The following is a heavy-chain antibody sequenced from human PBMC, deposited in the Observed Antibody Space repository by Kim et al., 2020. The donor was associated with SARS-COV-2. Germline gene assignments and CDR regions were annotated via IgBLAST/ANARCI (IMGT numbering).Heavy chain of an antibody. D-gene: IGHD5-12*01. J-gene: IGHJ3*02. V-gene: IGHV3-21*01. CDR3: ARPKRRDGYNYGAFDI. Sequence: SVKGRFTISRDNAKNALYLQMNSLRAENTAVYYCARPKRRDGYNYGAFDIWGQGTMVTVSS.